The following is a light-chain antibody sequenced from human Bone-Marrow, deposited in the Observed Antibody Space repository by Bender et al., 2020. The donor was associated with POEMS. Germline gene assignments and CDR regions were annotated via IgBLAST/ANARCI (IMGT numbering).Light chain of an antibody. CDR2: AVN. CDR1: GSDVGGYHL. CDR3: SSYTSSSSRV. J-gene: IGLJ2*01. V-gene: IGLV2-14*02. Sequence: QSALTQPASVSGSPGQSVTISCTGTGSDVGGYHLVSWYQQHPDTAPKVLIYAVNYRPSGVSYRFSGSRSGNTASLTITGLQPEDGAEYYCSSYTSSSSRVFGGGTKLTVL.